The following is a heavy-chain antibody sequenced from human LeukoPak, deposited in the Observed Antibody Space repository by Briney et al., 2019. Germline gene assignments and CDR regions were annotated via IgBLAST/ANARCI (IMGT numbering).Heavy chain of an antibody. CDR3: ARENSNSWYLDY. CDR1: GGSISTYY. Sequence: SQTLSLTCAVSGGSISTYYWSWIRQPPGKGLEWIGYIYNSGSTNYNPSLKSRVTISVDTSKNQFSLKLSSVTAADTAVYYCARENSNSWYLDYWGQGTLVTVSS. D-gene: IGHD6-13*01. CDR2: IYNSGST. J-gene: IGHJ4*02. V-gene: IGHV4-59*12.